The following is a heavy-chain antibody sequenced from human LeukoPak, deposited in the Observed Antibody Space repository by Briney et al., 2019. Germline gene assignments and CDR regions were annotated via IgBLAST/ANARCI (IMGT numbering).Heavy chain of an antibody. V-gene: IGHV1-18*01. CDR2: ISAYNGNT. J-gene: IGHJ5*02. CDR3: ARVFGYYDFWSGGNWFDP. CDR1: GGTFSSYA. D-gene: IGHD3-3*01. Sequence: ASVKVSCKASGGTFSSYAISWVRQAPGQGLEWMGWISAYNGNTNYAQKLQGRVTMTTDTSTSTAYMELRSLRSDDTAVYYRARVFGYYDFWSGGNWFDPWGQGTLVTVSS.